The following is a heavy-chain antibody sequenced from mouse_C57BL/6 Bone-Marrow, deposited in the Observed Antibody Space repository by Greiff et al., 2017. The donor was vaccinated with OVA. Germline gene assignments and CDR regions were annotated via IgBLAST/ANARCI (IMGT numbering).Heavy chain of an antibody. J-gene: IGHJ4*01. CDR1: GFSLSTSGLG. CDR3: ARAYDYDGLGY. Sequence: QVTLKVCGPGILQSSQTLSLTCSFSGFSLSTSGLGVSWIRQPSGKGLEWLAHIYWDDDKRYNPSLKSRLTISKDTSRNQVFLKITRVDTADTATYYCARAYDYDGLGYWGQGTSVTVSS. V-gene: IGHV8-12*01. D-gene: IGHD2-4*01. CDR2: IYWDDDK.